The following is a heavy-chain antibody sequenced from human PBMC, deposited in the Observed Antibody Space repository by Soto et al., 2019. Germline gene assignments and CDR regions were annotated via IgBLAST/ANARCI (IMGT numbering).Heavy chain of an antibody. Sequence: SCKASGGTFSSYAISWVRQAPGQGLEWMGGIIPIFGTANYAQKFKGRVTITADESTSTAYMELSSLRSEDTAVYYCARDGLRSVVVPAAIIRFDPWGEGTLITVSS. CDR1: GGTFSSYA. D-gene: IGHD2-2*02. CDR3: ARDGLRSVVVPAAIIRFDP. CDR2: IIPIFGTA. J-gene: IGHJ5*02. V-gene: IGHV1-69*01.